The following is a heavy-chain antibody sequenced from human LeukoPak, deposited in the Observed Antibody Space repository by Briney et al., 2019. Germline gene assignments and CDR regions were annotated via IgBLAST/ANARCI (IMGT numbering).Heavy chain of an antibody. V-gene: IGHV4-30-4*08. Sequence: PSETLCLTCTVSGGSISSGDYYWSWIRQPPGKGLEWIGYIYYSGSTYYNPSLKSRVTISVDTSKNQFSLKLSSVTAADTAVYYCARLYSYLVYYFDYWGQGTLVTVSS. CDR1: GGSISSGDYY. J-gene: IGHJ4*02. D-gene: IGHD5-18*01. CDR3: ARLYSYLVYYFDY. CDR2: IYYSGST.